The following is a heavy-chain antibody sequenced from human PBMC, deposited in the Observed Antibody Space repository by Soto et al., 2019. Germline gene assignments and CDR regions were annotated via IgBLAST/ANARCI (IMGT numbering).Heavy chain of an antibody. CDR1: GDSISAYS. J-gene: IGHJ4*02. V-gene: IGHV4-59*08. D-gene: IGHD3-22*01. CDR3: ARHNIGYYDSSGYYDY. Sequence: SETLSLTCTVSGDSISAYSWSWVRQPPGKGLEWIGNIHYNGSTNYNPSLKSRVTISVDTSKNQFSLKLSSVTAADTAVYYCARHNIGYYDSSGYYDYWGQGTLVTVSS. CDR2: IHYNGST.